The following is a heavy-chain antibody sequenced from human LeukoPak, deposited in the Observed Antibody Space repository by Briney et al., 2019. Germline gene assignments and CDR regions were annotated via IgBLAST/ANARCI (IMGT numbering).Heavy chain of an antibody. CDR3: AKEDDYSNYVDY. CDR2: ISGGGGAT. CDR1: AFTSISCA. Sequence: PAGSLILFCSAAAFTSISCAVTWFRQAPAKRREWGAIISGGGGATYYAASVKGRFSISRDNSKSTLFLQMNTLEAEDTALYYCAKEDDYSNYVDYWGRETPVTVSS. V-gene: IGHV3-23*01. J-gene: IGHJ4*02. D-gene: IGHD4-11*01.